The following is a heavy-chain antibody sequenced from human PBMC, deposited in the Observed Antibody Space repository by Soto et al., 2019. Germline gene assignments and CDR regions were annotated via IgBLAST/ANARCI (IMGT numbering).Heavy chain of an antibody. V-gene: IGHV3-23*01. D-gene: IGHD3-9*01. Sequence: GGSLRLSCAASGFTFSSYAMSWVRQAPGKGLEWVSTISGGGGSTYYADSVKGRFTISRDNSKNTLYRQMNSLRAEDTAVNYCAKALSYDILTGRYYNYGMDVWGQGTTVTVSS. CDR3: AKALSYDILTGRYYNYGMDV. CDR2: ISGGGGST. CDR1: GFTFSSYA. J-gene: IGHJ6*02.